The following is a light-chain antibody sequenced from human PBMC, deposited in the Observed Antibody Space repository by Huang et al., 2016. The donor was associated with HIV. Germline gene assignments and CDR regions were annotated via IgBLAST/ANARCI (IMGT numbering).Light chain of an antibody. CDR2: GAS. J-gene: IGKJ4*01. Sequence: EIVMTQSPVTLSVSPGERATLSCRAGQSVSTSVAWYQQKPGQAPRLLIYGASTRATGLPATFTGSGSGTEFTLTISSLQSEDSAIYYCQQYNSWPLTFGGGTKVEIK. CDR3: QQYNSWPLT. V-gene: IGKV3D-15*01. CDR1: QSVSTS.